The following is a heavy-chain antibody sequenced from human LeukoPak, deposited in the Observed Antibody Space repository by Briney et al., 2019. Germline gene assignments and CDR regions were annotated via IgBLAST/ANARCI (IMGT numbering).Heavy chain of an antibody. CDR3: ARVYYSSSYDYWYFDL. Sequence: SETLSLTCTVSGDSISSGSYYWSWIRQPAGKGLEWIGRIYISGSTNYNPSLKSRVTISVDTSKNQFSLNLTSVTAADTAVYYCARVYYSSSYDYWYFDLWGRGTLVTVSS. D-gene: IGHD6-13*01. CDR2: IYISGST. J-gene: IGHJ2*01. CDR1: GDSISSGSYY. V-gene: IGHV4-61*02.